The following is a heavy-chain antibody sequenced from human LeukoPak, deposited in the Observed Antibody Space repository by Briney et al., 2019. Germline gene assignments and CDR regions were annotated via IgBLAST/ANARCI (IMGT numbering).Heavy chain of an antibody. Sequence: ASVKVSCKASGYTFTGYYMHWVRQAPGQGLEWMGIVNPSGGSTRYAQKFQGRVTMTRDMSTSTVYMELSSLRSEDTAMYYCARDHRLSYYDSNNYRHPGYYFDYWGQGTLVTVSS. CDR3: ARDHRLSYYDSNNYRHPGYYFDY. CDR1: GYTFTGYY. D-gene: IGHD3-22*01. J-gene: IGHJ4*02. V-gene: IGHV1-46*01. CDR2: VNPSGGST.